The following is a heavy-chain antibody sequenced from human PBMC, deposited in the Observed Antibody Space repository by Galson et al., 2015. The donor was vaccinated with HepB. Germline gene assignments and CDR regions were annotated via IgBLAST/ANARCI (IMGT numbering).Heavy chain of an antibody. J-gene: IGHJ6*02. CDR1: GDSVSSKSAA. CDR3: ARVRGMAVTGAQGGTYFYYAVDV. V-gene: IGHV6-1*01. CDR2: TYYRSKWYK. D-gene: IGHD6-19*01. Sequence: CAISGDSVSSKSAAWHWIRQSPSRGLEWLARTYYRSKWYKGYAESVKSRITIDPDTSKNQLSLQLNSVTPEDTAVYYCARVRGMAVTGAQGGTYFYYAVDVWGQGTTVTVSS.